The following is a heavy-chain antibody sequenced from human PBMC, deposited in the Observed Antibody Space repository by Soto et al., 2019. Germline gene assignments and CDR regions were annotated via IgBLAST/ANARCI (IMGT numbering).Heavy chain of an antibody. Sequence: QVQLQESGPGLVKPSETLSLTCTVSVASFPINYGTGFRQPPGKGLEWIGYIQYNGYSAYNLSLKRRVTMSMDTSKTQFSLMLESVTATDTAVYYCARHGFGSLHGLVDVWGQGTTVIVSS. J-gene: IGHJ6*02. D-gene: IGHD3-10*01. CDR3: ARHGFGSLHGLVDV. CDR1: VASFPIN. V-gene: IGHV4-59*08. CDR2: IQYNGYS.